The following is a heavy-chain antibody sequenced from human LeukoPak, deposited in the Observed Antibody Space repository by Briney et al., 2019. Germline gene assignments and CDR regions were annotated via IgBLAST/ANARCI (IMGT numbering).Heavy chain of an antibody. CDR1: GYTFTSYG. CDR2: ISAYNGNT. D-gene: IGHD1-7*01. J-gene: IGHJ5*02. Sequence: GASVKVSCKASGYTFTSYGISWVRQAPGQGLEWMGLISAYNGNTNYAQKLQGRVTMTTDTSTSTAYMELRSLRSDDTAVYYCARDPYRYNWNSRWFDPWGQGTLVTVSS. V-gene: IGHV1-18*01. CDR3: ARDPYRYNWNSRWFDP.